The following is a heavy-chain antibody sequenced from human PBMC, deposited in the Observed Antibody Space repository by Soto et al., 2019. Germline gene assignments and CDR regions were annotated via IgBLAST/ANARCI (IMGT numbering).Heavy chain of an antibody. CDR1: GSSISSSSYY. V-gene: IGHV4-39*01. CDR2: IYYSGST. D-gene: IGHD2-15*01. CDR3: ARHRAGIVVPRPQNWFDP. J-gene: IGHJ5*02. Sequence: SETLSLTCTVSGSSISSSSYYWGWIRQPPGKGLEWIGSIYYSGSTYYNPSLKSRVTISVDTSKNQFSLKLSSVTAADTAVYYCARHRAGIVVPRPQNWFDPWGQGTLVTVSS.